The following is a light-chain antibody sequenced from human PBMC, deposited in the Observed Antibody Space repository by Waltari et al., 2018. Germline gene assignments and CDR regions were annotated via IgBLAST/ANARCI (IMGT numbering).Light chain of an antibody. V-gene: IGLV2-14*03. CDR1: SSDVGGYNY. CDR3: SSYTSSSTWV. CDR2: DVS. J-gene: IGLJ3*02. Sequence: QSALTQPASVSGSPGPSITISCTGTSSDVGGYNYVSWYQQHPGKAPNLMVYDVSNRPAGVSNRCSGSKSGNTASLTISGLQAEDEADYYCSSYTSSSTWVFGGGTKLTVL.